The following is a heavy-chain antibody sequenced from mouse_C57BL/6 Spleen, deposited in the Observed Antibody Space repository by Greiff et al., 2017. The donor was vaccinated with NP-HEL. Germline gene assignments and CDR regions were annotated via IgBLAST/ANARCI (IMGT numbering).Heavy chain of an antibody. D-gene: IGHD1-1*01. V-gene: IGHV14-3*01. CDR2: IDPSNGNT. CDR1: GFNFKNTY. CDR3: AREYYDGSSYWYFDV. Sequence: EVQLQQSVAELVRPGASVKLSCTASGFNFKNTYMHWVKQRPEQGLEWIGRIDPSNGNTKYAPKFQGKATITADTSSHTTYLQLSSLTSEDTAIYYCAREYYDGSSYWYFDVWGTGTTVTVSS. J-gene: IGHJ1*03.